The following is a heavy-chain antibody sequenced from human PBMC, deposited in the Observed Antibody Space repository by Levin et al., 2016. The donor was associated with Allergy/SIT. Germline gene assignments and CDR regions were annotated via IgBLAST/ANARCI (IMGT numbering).Heavy chain of an antibody. V-gene: IGHV3-48*01. Sequence: GESLKISCAASGFIFSSYNMNWVRQAPGKGPEWISYISSSSGTKYYADSVKGRFTISRDNAKNSLYLQMNGLRVEDTAVYYCARDRNIATGDPDYWGQGTLITVSS. CDR1: GFIFSSYN. CDR3: ARDRNIATGDPDY. CDR2: ISSSSGTK. J-gene: IGHJ4*02. D-gene: IGHD6-13*01.